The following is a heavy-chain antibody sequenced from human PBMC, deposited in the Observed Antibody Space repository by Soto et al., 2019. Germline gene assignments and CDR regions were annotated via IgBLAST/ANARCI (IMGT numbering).Heavy chain of an antibody. J-gene: IGHJ4*02. D-gene: IGHD6-19*01. CDR3: ARSVEGHFDY. CDR2: ITSDTNTI. CDR1: GFPFSIYS. V-gene: IGHV3-48*02. Sequence: EVQLVESGGGLVQPGGSLRLTCVASGFPFSIYSMNWVRQAPGKGLEWSSYITSDTNTIKYADSVKGRFTISRDNAKNLVYLQMNCLRDEETAVYFCARSVEGHFDYWGQGTVVTVSS.